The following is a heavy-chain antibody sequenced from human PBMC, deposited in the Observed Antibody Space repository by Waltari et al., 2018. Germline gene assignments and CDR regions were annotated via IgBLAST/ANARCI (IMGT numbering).Heavy chain of an antibody. CDR2: IIPIFGTA. CDR1: GGTFSSYA. V-gene: IGHV1-69*01. D-gene: IGHD2-2*02. Sequence: QVQLVQSGAEVKKPGSSVKVSCKSSGGTFSSYAISWVRQAPGQGLEWMGEIIPIFGTANDAQKCQGRVTMTADESTSTAYMELSSLRSEDTAVYYCARGGIVVVPAAIRGNWFDPWGQGTLVTVSS. J-gene: IGHJ5*02. CDR3: ARGGIVVVPAAIRGNWFDP.